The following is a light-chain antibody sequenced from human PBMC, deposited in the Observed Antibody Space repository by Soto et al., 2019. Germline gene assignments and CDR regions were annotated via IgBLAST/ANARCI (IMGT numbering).Light chain of an antibody. CDR2: KVS. J-gene: IGKJ4*01. CDR1: QSLVFNDGNIY. Sequence: DVVMTQSPLSLPVTLGQPASISCGSNQSLVFNDGNIYLNWYQQRPGQSPRRLIYKVSNRDSGVPDRFSGSGSGSDFTLKISRVEAADVAVYYCMQNTHWPPTFGGGTKVEIK. CDR3: MQNTHWPPT. V-gene: IGKV2-30*01.